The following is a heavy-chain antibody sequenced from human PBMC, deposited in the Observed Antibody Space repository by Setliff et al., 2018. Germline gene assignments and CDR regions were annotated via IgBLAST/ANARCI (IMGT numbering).Heavy chain of an antibody. CDR3: AGGRRYDYGWDFDY. D-gene: IGHD4-17*01. CDR1: GYSISSGHY. J-gene: IGHJ4*02. V-gene: IGHV4-38-2*02. Sequence: ASETLSLTCTVSGYSISSGHYWGWIRQPPGKGLGWIGSISHSGSTYYNPSLRSRVTISLDTSKNQFSPKLTSVTAADTAVYYCAGGRRYDYGWDFDYWGQGTLVTVSS. CDR2: ISHSGST.